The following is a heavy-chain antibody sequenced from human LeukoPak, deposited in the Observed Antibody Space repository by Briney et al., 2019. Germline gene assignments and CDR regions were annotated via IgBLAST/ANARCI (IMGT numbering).Heavy chain of an antibody. Sequence: SESLSLTCTVSGGSISSGGYYWSWIRQPPGKGLEWIGEINHSGSTNYNPSLKSRVTISVDTSKNQFSLKLSSVTAADTAVYYCAREHYYGSGSYGNWFDPWGQGTLVTVSS. D-gene: IGHD3-10*01. CDR3: AREHYYGSGSYGNWFDP. J-gene: IGHJ5*02. CDR1: GGSISSGGYY. V-gene: IGHV4-39*07. CDR2: INHSGST.